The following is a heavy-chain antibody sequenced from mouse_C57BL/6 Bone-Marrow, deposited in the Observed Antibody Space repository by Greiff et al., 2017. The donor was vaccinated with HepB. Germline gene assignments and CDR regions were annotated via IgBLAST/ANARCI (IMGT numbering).Heavy chain of an antibody. CDR2: ISSGGDYI. CDR1: GFTFSSYA. D-gene: IGHD1-1*01. CDR3: TRGEDYYYGSSSYYFDY. Sequence: EVKLVESGEGLVKPGGSLKLSCAASGFTFSSYAMSWFRQTPEKRLEWVAYISSGGDYIYYADTVKGRFTISRDNARNTLYLQMSSLKSEDTAMYYCTRGEDYYYGSSSYYFDYWGQGTTLTVSS. V-gene: IGHV5-9-1*02. J-gene: IGHJ2*01.